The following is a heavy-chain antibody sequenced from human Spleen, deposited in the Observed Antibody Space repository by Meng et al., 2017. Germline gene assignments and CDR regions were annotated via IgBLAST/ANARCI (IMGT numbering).Heavy chain of an antibody. V-gene: IGHV4-61*01. CDR1: GGSVSSGTYY. CDR2: IYYSGST. CDR3: ARVQPEYNYALDY. Sequence: QVQLQESGPGLGKPSETLSLTCTVSGGSVSSGTYYWSWIRSPPGKGLEWIAYIYYSGSTNYNPSLKSRVTISVDTSKNQFSLRLSSVTAADTAVYYCARVQPEYNYALDYWGQGTLVTVSS. J-gene: IGHJ4*02. D-gene: IGHD5-18*01.